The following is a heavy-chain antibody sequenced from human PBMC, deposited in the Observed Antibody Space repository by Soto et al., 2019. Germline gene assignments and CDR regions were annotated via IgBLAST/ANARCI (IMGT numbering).Heavy chain of an antibody. D-gene: IGHD5-12*01. Sequence: PSETLSLTCTVSGGSISSGGYYWSWIRQHPGKGLEWIGYIYYSGSTYCNPSLKSRVTISVDTSKNQFSLKLSSVTAADTAVYYCARRAPPGGYSICGQRTMVTVSS. V-gene: IGHV4-31*03. CDR1: GGSISSGGYY. J-gene: IGHJ3*02. CDR3: ARRAPPGGYSI. CDR2: IYYSGST.